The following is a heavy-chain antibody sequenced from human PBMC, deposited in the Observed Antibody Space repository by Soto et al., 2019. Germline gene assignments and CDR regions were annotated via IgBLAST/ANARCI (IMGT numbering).Heavy chain of an antibody. Sequence: QVQLVESGGGVVQPGRSLRLSCAASGFTFSSYAMHWVRQAPGKGLEWVAVISYDGSNKYYADSVKGRFTISRDNSKNTLYLQMNSLRAEDTAVYYCARDRVDYYDSSGSASTYYYGMDVWGQGTTVTVSS. V-gene: IGHV3-30-3*01. J-gene: IGHJ6*02. CDR3: ARDRVDYYDSSGSASTYYYGMDV. CDR2: ISYDGSNK. CDR1: GFTFSSYA. D-gene: IGHD3-22*01.